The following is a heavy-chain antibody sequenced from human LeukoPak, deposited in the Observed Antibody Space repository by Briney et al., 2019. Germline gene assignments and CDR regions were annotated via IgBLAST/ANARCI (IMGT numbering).Heavy chain of an antibody. CDR3: ARGTMTTVTYYFDY. CDR2: VNHSGST. V-gene: IGHV4-34*01. D-gene: IGHD4-17*01. CDR1: GGSFSGYY. Sequence: SETLSLTCAVYGGSFSGYYWSWIRQPPGKGLEWIGEVNHSGSTNYNPSLKSRVTISVDTSKNQFSLKLSSVTAADTAVYYCARGTMTTVTYYFDYWGQGTLVTVSS. J-gene: IGHJ4*02.